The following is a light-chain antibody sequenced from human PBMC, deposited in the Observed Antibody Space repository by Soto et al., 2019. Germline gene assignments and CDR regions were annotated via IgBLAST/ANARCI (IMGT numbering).Light chain of an antibody. Sequence: EIVLTQSPGTLSLSPGERATLSCSPIHSFSISYLAWYQQKPGQAPRRLISDASNRATGIPARFSGSGSGTDFTLTISSLEPEDFAVYYCQQRSNWPPITFGQGTRLEIK. CDR2: DAS. CDR1: HSFSISY. J-gene: IGKJ5*01. V-gene: IGKV3-11*01. CDR3: QQRSNWPPIT.